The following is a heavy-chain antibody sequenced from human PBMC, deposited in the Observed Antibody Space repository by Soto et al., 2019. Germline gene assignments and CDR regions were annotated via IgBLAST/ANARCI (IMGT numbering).Heavy chain of an antibody. Sequence: PGGSLRLSCAASGFTFSSYAMSWVRQAPGKGLEWVSAISGSGGSTYYADSVKGRFTISRDNSKNTLYLQMNSLRAEDTAVYYCAKVYYHDSSGYYDYWGQGTLVTVSS. CDR3: AKVYYHDSSGYYDY. D-gene: IGHD3-22*01. V-gene: IGHV3-23*01. CDR1: GFTFSSYA. CDR2: ISGSGGST. J-gene: IGHJ4*02.